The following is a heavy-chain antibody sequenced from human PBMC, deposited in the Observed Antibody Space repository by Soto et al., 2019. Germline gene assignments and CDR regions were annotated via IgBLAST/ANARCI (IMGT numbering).Heavy chain of an antibody. J-gene: IGHJ4*02. Sequence: QITLKESGPTLVKPTQTLTLTCTFSGFSLSTSGVGVGWIRQPPGKALEWLALIYCDDDKRYSPSLKSRLTITEDTSKNQVVLTMTNMDPVDTATYYCAHRPSYCSGGSCYSGFDYWGQGPLVTVSS. D-gene: IGHD2-15*01. CDR1: GFSLSTSGVG. CDR3: AHRPSYCSGGSCYSGFDY. V-gene: IGHV2-5*02. CDR2: IYCDDDK.